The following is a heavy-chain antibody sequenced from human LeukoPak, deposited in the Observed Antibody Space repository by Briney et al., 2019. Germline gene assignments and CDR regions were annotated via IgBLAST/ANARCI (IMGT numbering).Heavy chain of an antibody. V-gene: IGHV1-8*01. CDR3: ARVTGSIDY. CDR2: MNPKSGNT. CDR1: GYTFTSYD. Sequence: ASVKVSCKASGYTFTSYDINWVRRATGQGLEWMGWMNPKSGNTGYAQKFQGRVTMTRDTSISTAYMELGNLRSEDTAVYYCARVTGSIDYWGQGTLVTVSS. J-gene: IGHJ4*02. D-gene: IGHD1-26*01.